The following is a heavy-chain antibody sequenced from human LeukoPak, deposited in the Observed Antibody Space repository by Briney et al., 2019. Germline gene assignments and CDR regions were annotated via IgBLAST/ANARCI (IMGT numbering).Heavy chain of an antibody. D-gene: IGHD5-18*01. CDR3: AKVGGYTYGFFDY. J-gene: IGHJ4*02. Sequence: GGSLRLSCAASGFTFSSYAMSWVRQAPGKGLEWVSAITGSGDSTYYAASVKGRFTISRDTSKNTLYLQMNSLRAEDTAIYHCAKVGGYTYGFFDYWGQGTLVPVSS. CDR2: ITGSGDST. CDR1: GFTFSSYA. V-gene: IGHV3-23*01.